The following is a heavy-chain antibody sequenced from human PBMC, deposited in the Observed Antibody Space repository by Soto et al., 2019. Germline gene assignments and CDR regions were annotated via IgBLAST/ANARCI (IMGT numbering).Heavy chain of an antibody. CDR3: ARDLNGNEQYCSSTSCYIYYYYGMDV. J-gene: IGHJ6*02. Sequence: SETLSLTCAVSGYSISSGYYWSWVRQPPGKGLEWIGTIFHSGKTYYNPSLKSRLTISVDTSKNQFSLKLSSVTAADTAVYYCARDLNGNEQYCSSTSCYIYYYYGMDVRGQGTTVTVSS. CDR1: GYSISSGYY. CDR2: IFHSGKT. V-gene: IGHV4-38-2*02. D-gene: IGHD2-2*02.